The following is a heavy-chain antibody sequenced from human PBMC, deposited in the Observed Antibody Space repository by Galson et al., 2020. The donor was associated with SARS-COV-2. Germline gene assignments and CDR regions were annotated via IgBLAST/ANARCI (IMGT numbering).Heavy chain of an antibody. Sequence: GGSVRLSCAASGFTFSSYWMHWVRQTPGKGLVWVARINTDGDNTTYADSVKGRFTISRDNAKDTLYLQMNSLRAEDTAVYYCARASKRVTPDYWGQGTVVTVSS. J-gene: IGHJ4*02. D-gene: IGHD4-4*01. CDR1: GFTFSSYW. CDR2: INTDGDNT. V-gene: IGHV3-74*01. CDR3: ARASKRVTPDY.